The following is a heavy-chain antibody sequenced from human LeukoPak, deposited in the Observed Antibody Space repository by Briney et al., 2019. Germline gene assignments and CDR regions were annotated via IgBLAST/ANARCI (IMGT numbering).Heavy chain of an antibody. CDR1: GFTSCSSA. CDR2: ISSSSSYI. CDR3: ARELGITGTTAFDY. J-gene: IGHJ4*02. Sequence: GGSLRDSCVASGFTSCSSAMHWVRPDPRGGREWVSSISSSSSYIYYADSVKGRFTISRDNAKNSLYLQMNSLRAEDTAVYYCARELGITGTTAFDYWGQGTLVTVPS. V-gene: IGHV3-21*01. D-gene: IGHD1-20*01.